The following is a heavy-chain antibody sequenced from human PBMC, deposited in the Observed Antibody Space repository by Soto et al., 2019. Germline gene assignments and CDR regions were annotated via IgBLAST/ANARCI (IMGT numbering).Heavy chain of an antibody. CDR2: IFHSGST. D-gene: IGHD2-2*01. V-gene: IGHV4-38-2*01. CDR3: AGIVIPAASNYYGLDV. Sequence: SETLSLTCAVSGYSISSGYYWDWIRQPPGKGLEWIGSIFHSGSTYYNPSLKSRVTISVDTSKNQFSLKLSSVTAADTAVYYCAGIVIPAASNYYGLDVWGQGTTVTVSS. J-gene: IGHJ6*02. CDR1: GYSISSGYY.